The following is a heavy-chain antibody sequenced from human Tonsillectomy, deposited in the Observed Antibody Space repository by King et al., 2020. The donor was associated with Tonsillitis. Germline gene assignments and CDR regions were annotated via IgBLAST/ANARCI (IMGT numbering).Heavy chain of an antibody. CDR2: IKTKTDGGTA. J-gene: IGHJ3*02. Sequence: VQLVESGGGLVKPGGSLRLSCAASGFTFRDAWMSWVRQAPGKGLEWVGRIKTKTDGGTADYAAPVKGRFSISRDDSKNTLYLQMNSLKTEDTAVYYCFTTTKDPIWGQGTMVTVSS. CDR3: FTTTKDPI. CDR1: GFTFRDAW. V-gene: IGHV3-15*01. D-gene: IGHD1-1*01.